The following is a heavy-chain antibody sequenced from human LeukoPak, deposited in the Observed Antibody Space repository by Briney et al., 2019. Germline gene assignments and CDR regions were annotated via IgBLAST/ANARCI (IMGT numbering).Heavy chain of an antibody. CDR3: ARDYYDSSGYYYRGRAFDI. Sequence: PSETLSLTCTVSGGSISSYYWSWIRQPPAKGLEWIGNINYSGSTNYNPSLKSRVTISVDTSKNQFSLKLSSVTAADTAVYYCARDYYDSSGYYYRGRAFDIWGQGTMVTVSS. CDR2: INYSGST. V-gene: IGHV4-59*12. CDR1: GGSISSYY. D-gene: IGHD3-22*01. J-gene: IGHJ3*02.